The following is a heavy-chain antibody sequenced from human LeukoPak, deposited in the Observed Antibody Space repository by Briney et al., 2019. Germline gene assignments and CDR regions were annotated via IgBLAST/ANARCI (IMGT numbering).Heavy chain of an antibody. CDR1: GFTFGSYG. Sequence: QPGGTLRLSCEASGFTFGSYGMTWVRQAPGRGLEWVSAISGNARSAYYADSVKGRFTISRDNSKNTLYLQMNSLRAEDTAVYYCVNLVGNYYYFYMDVWGKGTTVTISS. CDR3: VNLVGNYYYFYMDV. D-gene: IGHD2-15*01. V-gene: IGHV3-23*01. J-gene: IGHJ6*03. CDR2: ISGNARSA.